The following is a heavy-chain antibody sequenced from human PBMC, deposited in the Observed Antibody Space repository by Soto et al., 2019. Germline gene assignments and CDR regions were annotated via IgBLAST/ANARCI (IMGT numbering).Heavy chain of an antibody. CDR3: ARRLTKTVSALGY. J-gene: IGHJ4*02. CDR2: ISENGVNK. CDR1: GFTFTAFA. Sequence: GGSLRLSCSASGFTFTAFAIHWVRQAPGKGLEWVAVISENGVNKYSAESVRGRFVISRDNSKNTVELEMNSLRPEDTAIYFCARRLTKTVSALGYWGQGTLVTVSS. D-gene: IGHD2-8*01. V-gene: IGHV3-30*09.